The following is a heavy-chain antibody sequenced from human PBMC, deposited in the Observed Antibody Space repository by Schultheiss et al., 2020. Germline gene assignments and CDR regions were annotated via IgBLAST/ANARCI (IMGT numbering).Heavy chain of an antibody. J-gene: IGHJ6*02. V-gene: IGHV4-59*08. CDR3: AGLWFGENYYYYYYGMDV. CDR1: GGSISSYY. D-gene: IGHD3-10*01. Sequence: SETLSLTCTVSGGSISSYYWSWIRQPPGKGLDWIGYIYYSGTTNYNPSLKSRVTISVDTSKNQFSLKLSSVTAADTAVYYCAGLWFGENYYYYYYGMDVWGQGTTVTVSS. CDR2: IYYSGTT.